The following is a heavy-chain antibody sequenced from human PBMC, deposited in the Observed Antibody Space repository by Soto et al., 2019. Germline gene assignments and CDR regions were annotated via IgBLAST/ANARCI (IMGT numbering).Heavy chain of an antibody. Sequence: EVQLMESGGGLVRPGGSLRLSCAASGFSVSGYSMNWVRQAPGKGLEWISYIRGSSGTTIYAASVRGRFTISRDNANNSLYLQMDSLRDDDTAVYYCTTDGVGIYSNNWGQGTLVIVSS. V-gene: IGHV3-48*02. CDR3: TTDGVGIYSNN. CDR2: IRGSSGTT. D-gene: IGHD1-26*01. J-gene: IGHJ4*02. CDR1: GFSVSGYS.